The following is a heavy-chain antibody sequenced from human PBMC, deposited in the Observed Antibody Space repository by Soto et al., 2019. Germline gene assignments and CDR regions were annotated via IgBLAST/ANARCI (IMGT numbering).Heavy chain of an antibody. CDR3: ARHLTGDLGRGMDV. J-gene: IGHJ6*02. D-gene: IGHD7-27*01. CDR1: RYSFTRYW. CDR2: IFPDDSDV. V-gene: IGHV5-51*01. Sequence: GESLKISCKGSRYSFTRYWIGWVRQMPGKGLELMGIIFPDDSDVRYSPSFQGQVTISADKSINTAFLQWSTLKASDTAMYYCARHLTGDLGRGMDVWGQGTTVTVSS.